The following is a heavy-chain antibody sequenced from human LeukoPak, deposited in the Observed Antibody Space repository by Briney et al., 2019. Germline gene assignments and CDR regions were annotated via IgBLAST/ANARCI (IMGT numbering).Heavy chain of an antibody. J-gene: IGHJ4*02. CDR3: TRHTTVTCY. CDR2: IRSKANSYAT. CDR1: GFTFSGSA. Sequence: GGSLKLSCAASGFTFSGSAMHWVRQASGKGLEWVGRIRSKANSYATACAASVKGRFTISRDDSKNTAYLQMNSLKTEDTAVYYCTRHTTVTCYWGQGTLVTVSS. D-gene: IGHD4-17*01. V-gene: IGHV3-73*01.